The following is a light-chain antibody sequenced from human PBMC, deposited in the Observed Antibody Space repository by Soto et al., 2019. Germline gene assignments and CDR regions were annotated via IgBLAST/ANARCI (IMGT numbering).Light chain of an antibody. CDR1: QSVSSN. Sequence: EIVMAQSLDTLSVSPGERATLSCRASQSVSSNLAWYQQKPGQAPRLLIYGASTRATGIPARFSGSGSGTDFTLTISRLEPEDFAVYFSQQYDTSPTFGQGTKV. V-gene: IGKV3-15*01. J-gene: IGKJ1*01. CDR3: QQYDTSPT. CDR2: GAS.